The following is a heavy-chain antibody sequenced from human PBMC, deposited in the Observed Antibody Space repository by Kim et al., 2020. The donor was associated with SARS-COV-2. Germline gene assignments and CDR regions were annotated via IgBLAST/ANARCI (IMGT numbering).Heavy chain of an antibody. CDR2: INHSGST. CDR3: ARGRIAVAGLGYYYYYGM. D-gene: IGHD6-19*01. CDR1: GGSFSGYY. Sequence: SETLSLTCAVYGGSFSGYYWSWIRQPPGKGLEWIGEINHSGSTNYNPSLKSRVTISVDTSKNQFSLKLSSVTAADTAVYYCARGRIAVAGLGYYYYYGM. J-gene: IGHJ6*01. V-gene: IGHV4-34*01.